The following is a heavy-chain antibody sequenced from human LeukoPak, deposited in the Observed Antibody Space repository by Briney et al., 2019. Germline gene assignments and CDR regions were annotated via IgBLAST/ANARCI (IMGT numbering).Heavy chain of an antibody. CDR3: AREDAVSSDDAFDL. Sequence: SETLSLTCTASGGSISSYYWSWIRQPPGKGLEWIGYIYYSGSTNYNPSLKSRVTISIDTSKNQFSLSLSAVTAADTAMYYCAREDAVSSDDAFDLWGQGTMVTVS. CDR2: IYYSGST. CDR1: GGSISSYY. J-gene: IGHJ3*01. D-gene: IGHD6-19*01. V-gene: IGHV4-59*12.